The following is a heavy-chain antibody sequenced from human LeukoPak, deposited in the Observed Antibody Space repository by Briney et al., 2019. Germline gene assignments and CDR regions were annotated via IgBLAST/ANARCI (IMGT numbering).Heavy chain of an antibody. CDR3: ARTAPMANGYNLGPLFDY. D-gene: IGHD5-24*01. CDR1: GYTFTSYD. CDR2: MNPNSGNT. Sequence: ASVKVSCKASGYTFTSYDINWVRQATGQGLEWMGWMNPNSGNTGYAQKFQGRVAITRDTSASTAYMELSSLRSEDTAVYYCARTAPMANGYNLGPLFDYWGQGTLVTVSS. V-gene: IGHV1-8*01. J-gene: IGHJ4*02.